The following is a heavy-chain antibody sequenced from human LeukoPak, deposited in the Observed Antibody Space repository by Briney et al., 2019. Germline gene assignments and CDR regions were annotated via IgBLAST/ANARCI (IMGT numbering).Heavy chain of an antibody. Sequence: ASVKVSCKASGGTFSSYAISWVRQAPGQGLEWMGGIIPIFGTANYAQKFQGRVTITADKSTSTAYMELSSLRSEDTAVYYCARDLMVRGVICLDVWGKGTTVTVSS. CDR3: ARDLMVRGVICLDV. V-gene: IGHV1-69*06. D-gene: IGHD3-10*01. CDR2: IIPIFGTA. CDR1: GGTFSSYA. J-gene: IGHJ6*04.